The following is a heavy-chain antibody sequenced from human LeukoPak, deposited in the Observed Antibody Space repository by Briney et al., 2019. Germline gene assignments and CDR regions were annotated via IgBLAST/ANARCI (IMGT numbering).Heavy chain of an antibody. J-gene: IGHJ4*02. CDR1: GGSISSYH. CDR2: IFTSGTT. V-gene: IGHV4-4*07. Sequence: SETLSLTCTVSGGSISSYHWSWIRQPAGKGLEWMGRIFTSGTTNYNPSLKNRVTMSVDTSKNHLSLRLTSVTAADTAVYYCARGPPRDRLDYWGLGTLVTVSS. CDR3: ARGPPRDRLDY.